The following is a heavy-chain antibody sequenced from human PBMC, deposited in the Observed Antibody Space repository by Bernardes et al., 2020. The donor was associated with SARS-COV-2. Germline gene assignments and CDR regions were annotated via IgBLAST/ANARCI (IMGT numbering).Heavy chain of an antibody. V-gene: IGHV3-72*01. CDR2: SKNRANSYTT. Sequence: GGSLRLSCAASGFIFSDQYIDWVRQAPGKGLEWVGRSKNRANSYTTEYAESVKGRFTISRDDSKNSLYLQMNSLKTEDTAVYYCVRGPKVVPAAIQPYYYYYMDVWGKGTTVTVSS. CDR3: VRGPKVVPAAIQPYYYYYMDV. D-gene: IGHD2-2*02. J-gene: IGHJ6*03. CDR1: GFIFSDQY.